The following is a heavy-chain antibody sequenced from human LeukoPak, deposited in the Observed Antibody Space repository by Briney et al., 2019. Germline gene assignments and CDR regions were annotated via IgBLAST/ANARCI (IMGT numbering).Heavy chain of an antibody. CDR1: GFTFSSYW. D-gene: IGHD3-9*01. CDR2: IRSDGSYK. CDR3: AKDDETILSTGTDY. Sequence: GGSLRLSCAASGFTFSSYWMSWVRQAPGKGLEWVTFIRSDGSYKYYADSVKGRFTISRDNSKNTLFLQMNSLRPEDTALYYCAKDDETILSTGTDYWGQGTLVTVSS. J-gene: IGHJ4*02. V-gene: IGHV3-30*02.